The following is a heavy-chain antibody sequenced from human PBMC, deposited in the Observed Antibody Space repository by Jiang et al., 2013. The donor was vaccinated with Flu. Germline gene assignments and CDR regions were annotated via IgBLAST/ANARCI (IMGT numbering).Heavy chain of an antibody. Sequence: PGLVKPSETLSLTCTVSGGSISSSAYFWGWIRQPPGKGLEWIGSIYYSGSTYYNPSLKSRVTISVDTSKNQFSLKLSSVTATDTAAYYCARQGSGWYSGNYYYYGMDVWGQGTTVTVSS. CDR1: GGSISSSAYF. J-gene: IGHJ6*02. CDR3: ARQGSGWYSGNYYYYGMDV. D-gene: IGHD6-19*01. V-gene: IGHV4-39*01. CDR2: IYYSGST.